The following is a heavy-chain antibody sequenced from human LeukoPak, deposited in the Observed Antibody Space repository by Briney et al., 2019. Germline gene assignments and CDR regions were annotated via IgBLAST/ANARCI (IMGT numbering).Heavy chain of an antibody. Sequence: GGSLRLSCAASGFTFSSYSMNWVRQAPGKGLEWVSYISSSSSTIYYADSVKGRFTISRDNAKNSLYLQMNSLRAEDTALYYCARDLYGDRYWYFDLWGRGTLVTVSS. CDR2: ISSSSSTI. CDR3: ARDLYGDRYWYFDL. D-gene: IGHD4-17*01. J-gene: IGHJ2*01. CDR1: GFTFSSYS. V-gene: IGHV3-48*01.